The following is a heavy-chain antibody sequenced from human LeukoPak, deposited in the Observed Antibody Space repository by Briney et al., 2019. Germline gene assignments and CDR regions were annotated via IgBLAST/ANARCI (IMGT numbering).Heavy chain of an antibody. CDR1: GFTFSSYS. V-gene: IGHV3-21*01. D-gene: IGHD1-26*01. CDR2: ISSSSSYI. J-gene: IGHJ3*02. CDR3: ARDSSGSYILVYAFDI. Sequence: GGSLRLSCAASGFTFSSYSMNWVRQAPGKGLEWVSSISSSSSYIYYADSVKGRFTISRDNAKNSLYLQMNSLRAEDTAVYYCARDSSGSYILVYAFDIWGQGTMVTVSS.